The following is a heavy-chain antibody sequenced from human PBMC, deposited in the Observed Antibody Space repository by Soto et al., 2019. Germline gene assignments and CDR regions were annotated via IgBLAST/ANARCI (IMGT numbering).Heavy chain of an antibody. J-gene: IGHJ4*02. Sequence: QVNLVQSGAEVRKPGASVKVSCKGSGYTFTSSGIAWVRQAPGQGLEWMGWISAHNDNTNYAQKVQGRVTVTRATATSTAYMELLNLRSDDTAVYYCARGRYGDYWGQVALVTVSS. V-gene: IGHV1-18*01. CDR2: ISAHNDNT. D-gene: IGHD1-1*01. CDR3: ARGRYGDY. CDR1: GYTFTSSG.